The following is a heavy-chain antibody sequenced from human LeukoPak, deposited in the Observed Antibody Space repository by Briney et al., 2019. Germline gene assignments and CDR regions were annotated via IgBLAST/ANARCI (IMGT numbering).Heavy chain of an antibody. D-gene: IGHD3-10*01. J-gene: IGHJ6*02. CDR3: ARGLFYYGSGSYPVPYGMDV. CDR1: GYTFTSYD. Sequence: ASVKVSCKASGYTFTSYDINWVRQATGQGLEWMGWMNPNSGNTGYAQKFQGRVTMTRNTSIGTAYMELSSLRSEDTAVYYCARGLFYYGSGSYPVPYGMDVWGQGTTVTVSS. CDR2: MNPNSGNT. V-gene: IGHV1-8*01.